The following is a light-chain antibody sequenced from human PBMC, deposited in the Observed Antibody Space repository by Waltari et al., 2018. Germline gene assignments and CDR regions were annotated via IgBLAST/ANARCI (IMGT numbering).Light chain of an antibody. V-gene: IGKV4-1*01. CDR2: WGS. CDR3: EQYYADPRT. CDR1: QSVFYNSNKKDY. J-gene: IGKJ1*01. Sequence: DFVMTQSPDSLSVSLGERATINCKSSQSVFYNSNKKDYFAWYQQRAGQPPKLLIYWGSVRASGVPDRFSGSGSGTDFTLTISDLQAEDLAVYYCEQYYADPRTFGQGTKVEVK.